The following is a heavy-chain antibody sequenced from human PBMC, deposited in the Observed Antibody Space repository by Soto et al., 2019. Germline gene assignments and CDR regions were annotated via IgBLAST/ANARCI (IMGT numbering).Heavy chain of an antibody. Sequence: SQTLSLTCAISGDSVSSNRAAWNWTRQSPSRGLEWLGRTYYRSKWYNDYAVSVKSRITINPHTSKNQFSLQLSSVTPEDTAVYFCASTLRAAAGDWFDLWGQGTLVNVSS. CDR2: TYYRSKWYN. J-gene: IGHJ5*02. CDR1: GDSVSSNRAA. CDR3: ASTLRAAAGDWFDL. D-gene: IGHD3-16*01. V-gene: IGHV6-1*01.